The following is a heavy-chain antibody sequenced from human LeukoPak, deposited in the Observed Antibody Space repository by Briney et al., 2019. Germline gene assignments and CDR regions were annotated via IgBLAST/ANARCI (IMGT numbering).Heavy chain of an antibody. V-gene: IGHV4-61*02. CDR3: ARILGGNHGPSFDY. CDR2: IYTSGST. Sequence: SETLSLTCTVSGGSISSGSYYWSWIRQPAGKGLEWIGRIYTSGSTNYNPSLKSRVTISVDTSKNQFSLKLSSVTAADTAVYYCARILGGNHGPSFDYWGQGTLVTVSS. J-gene: IGHJ4*02. D-gene: IGHD3-10*01. CDR1: GGSISSGSYY.